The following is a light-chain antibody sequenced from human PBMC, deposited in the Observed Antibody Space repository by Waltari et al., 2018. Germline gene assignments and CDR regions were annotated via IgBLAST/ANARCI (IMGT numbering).Light chain of an antibody. CDR2: DIS. CDR1: QDINGA. V-gene: IGKV1-16*01. Sequence: DIQLTQSPSSLSVSVGDRVTINCRASQDINGAVAWFQYQPGKAPKTLIYDISTRQSGVPSRFGGSGSGTDFTLTIDSLQPDDFATYYCQHYYYYPFTFGGGTKVEVK. CDR3: QHYYYYPFT. J-gene: IGKJ4*01.